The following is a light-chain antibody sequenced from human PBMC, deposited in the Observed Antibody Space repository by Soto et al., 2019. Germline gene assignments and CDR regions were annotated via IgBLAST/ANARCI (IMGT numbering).Light chain of an antibody. V-gene: IGKV1-9*01. CDR2: AAS. J-gene: IGKJ4*01. CDR1: QDISSY. CDR3: QQLRSYPST. Sequence: DIQVTQSPPTLSASVGDRVTITCRASQDISSYLAWYQQKPGKAPTLLIYAASTLQSGVPSRFSGSGFGTDFTLTISSLQAEDFASYYCQQLRSYPSTFGGGTKVDIK.